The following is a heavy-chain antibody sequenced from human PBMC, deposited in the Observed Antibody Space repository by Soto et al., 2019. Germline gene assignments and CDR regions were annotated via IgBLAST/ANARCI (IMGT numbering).Heavy chain of an antibody. CDR3: AKDRTLPGYSSGWPFFDY. D-gene: IGHD6-19*01. V-gene: IGHV3-23*01. CDR1: GFTFSSYA. CDR2: ISGSGGST. J-gene: IGHJ4*02. Sequence: GGSLRLSCAASGFTFSSYAMSWVRQAPGKGLEWVSAISGSGGSTYYADSVKGRFTISRDNSKNTLYLQMNSLRAEDTAVYHCAKDRTLPGYSSGWPFFDYWGQGTLVTVSS.